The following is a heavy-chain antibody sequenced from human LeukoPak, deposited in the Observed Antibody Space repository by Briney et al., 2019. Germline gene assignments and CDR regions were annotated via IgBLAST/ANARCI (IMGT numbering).Heavy chain of an antibody. Sequence: SVKVSCKASGYTFTSYGISWVRQAPGQGLEWMGGIIPIFGTANYAQKFQGRVTITADESTSTAYMELSSLRSEDTAVYYCARGDRGWYRYYYYGMDVWGQGTTVTVSS. CDR1: GYTFTSYG. CDR3: ARGDRGWYRYYYYGMDV. J-gene: IGHJ6*02. CDR2: IIPIFGTA. D-gene: IGHD6-19*01. V-gene: IGHV1-69*13.